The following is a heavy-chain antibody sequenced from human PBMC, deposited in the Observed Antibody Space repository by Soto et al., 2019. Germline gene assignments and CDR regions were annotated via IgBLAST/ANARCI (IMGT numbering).Heavy chain of an antibody. J-gene: IGHJ4*02. CDR2: ISGSGGST. V-gene: IGHV3-23*01. CDR3: AKVTTVTYGHFDY. Sequence: GGSRRLSCSTPWFPFFSYAMRWVPQAPGKGLEWVSAISGSGGSTYYADSVKGRFTISRDNSKNTLYLQMNSLRAEDTAVYYCAKVTTVTYGHFDYWGQGTLVTVSS. CDR1: WFPFFSYA. D-gene: IGHD4-17*01.